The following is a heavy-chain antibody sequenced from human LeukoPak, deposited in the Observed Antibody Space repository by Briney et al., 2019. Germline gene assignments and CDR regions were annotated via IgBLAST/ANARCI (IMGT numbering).Heavy chain of an antibody. V-gene: IGHV5-51*01. CDR2: IYPGDSDT. CDR3: ASVRSGYLYYFDY. D-gene: IGHD3-3*01. Sequence: GEPLKISCKGSGYSFTSYWIGWVRQMPGEGLEWMGIIYPGDSDTRYSPSFQGQVTISADKSISTAYLQWSSLKASDTAMYYCASVRSGYLYYFDYWGQGTLVTVSS. J-gene: IGHJ4*02. CDR1: GYSFTSYW.